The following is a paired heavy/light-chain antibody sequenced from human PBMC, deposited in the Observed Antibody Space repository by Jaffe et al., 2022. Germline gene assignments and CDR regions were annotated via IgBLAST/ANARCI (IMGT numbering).Light chain of an antibody. Sequence: QSALTQPPSASGSPGQSVTISCTGTSSDVGGYDSVSWYQQHPGKAPKLMIYEVTKRPSGVPDRFSGSKSGNTASLTVSGLQAEDEADYYCSSYAGSDNWVVFGGGTKLTVL. CDR1: SSDVGGYDS. V-gene: IGLV2-8*01. CDR3: SSYAGSDNWVV. J-gene: IGLJ2*01. CDR2: EVT.
Heavy chain of an antibody. D-gene: IGHD6-6*01. CDR1: GFTFGSYG. CDR2: ISSSGGST. V-gene: IGHV3-23*01. Sequence: EVQLLESGGGLVQPGGSLRLSCAASGFTFGSYGMNWVRQAPGKGLEWVSIISSSGGSTFYADLVMGRFTISRDNSKNTLYLQVNSLRVDDTGTYYCAKDLRSSSPRGTFDYWGQGTLVTVSS. CDR3: AKDLRSSSPRGTFDY. J-gene: IGHJ4*02.